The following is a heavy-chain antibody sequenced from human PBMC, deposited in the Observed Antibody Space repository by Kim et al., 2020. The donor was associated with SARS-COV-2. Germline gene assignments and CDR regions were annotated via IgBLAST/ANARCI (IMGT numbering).Heavy chain of an antibody. J-gene: IGHJ3*02. V-gene: IGHV4-59*01. CDR3: ARELGGGSEAGAFDI. Sequence: PSLKSQVTISVDTSKTQVSLKLSSVTAADTAVYYCARELGGGSEAGAFDIWGQGTMVTVSS. D-gene: IGHD3-16*01.